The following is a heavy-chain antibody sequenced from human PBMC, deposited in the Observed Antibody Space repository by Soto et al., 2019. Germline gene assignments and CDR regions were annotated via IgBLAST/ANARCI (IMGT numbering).Heavy chain of an antibody. CDR3: ARKERKPAAIWN. V-gene: IGHV4-28*01. D-gene: IGHD2-2*01. J-gene: IGHJ4*02. CDR1: GFSIGSNNW. Sequence: PPETLSLTCAVSGFSIGSNNWWGWIRQPPGKGLEWIGNTYYSGTTQFNPSLKSRVTMSIDGAGNQFSLRLSSVTAADTAVYYCARKERKPAAIWNWGQGTLVTVSS. CDR2: TYYSGTT.